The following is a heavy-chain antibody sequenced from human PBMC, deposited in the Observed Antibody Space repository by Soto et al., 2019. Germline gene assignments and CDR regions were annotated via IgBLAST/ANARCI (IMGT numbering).Heavy chain of an antibody. V-gene: IGHV3-74*01. CDR3: ARDLTGLVADY. D-gene: IGHD5-12*01. Sequence: EVQLVESGGGLVQPGGSLRLSCAACGFTFSSYWMHWVRQASGKGLVWVSRINSDGSRASYADSVKGRFTISRAKAKNPLYLQMNSLRAEHTVVYYCARDLTGLVADYWGLRILVTVSS. CDR2: INSDGSRA. CDR1: GFTFSSYW. J-gene: IGHJ4*02.